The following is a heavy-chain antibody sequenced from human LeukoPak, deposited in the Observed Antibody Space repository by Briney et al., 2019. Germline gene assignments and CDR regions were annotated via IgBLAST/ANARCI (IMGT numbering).Heavy chain of an antibody. D-gene: IGHD2-2*03. CDR3: ARGLRVGSSGY. V-gene: IGHV4-34*01. CDR2: INHSGST. J-gene: IGHJ4*02. CDR1: GGSFSGYY. Sequence: SETLSLTCAVYGGSFSGYYWSWIRQPPGKGLEWIGEINHSGSTNYNPSLKSRVTISVDTSKNQFSLKLSSVTAADTAVYYCARGLRVGSSGYWGQGTLVTVSS.